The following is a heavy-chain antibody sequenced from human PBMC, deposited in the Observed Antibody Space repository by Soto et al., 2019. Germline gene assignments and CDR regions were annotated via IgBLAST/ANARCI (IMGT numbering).Heavy chain of an antibody. D-gene: IGHD4-17*01. CDR2: VYSSGST. V-gene: IGHV4-4*07. J-gene: IGHJ5*02. CDR1: NGSISGYY. Sequence: QLQESGPGLVEPSETLSLTCTVSNGSISGYYWSWIRQPAGKGLEWIGRVYSSGSTYYNHTLMSRVTMSVDTSNNPFSLRLTSVTAADTAIYYCALASPTVTRVSSWFDPWGPGTLVTVSS. CDR3: ALASPTVTRVSSWFDP.